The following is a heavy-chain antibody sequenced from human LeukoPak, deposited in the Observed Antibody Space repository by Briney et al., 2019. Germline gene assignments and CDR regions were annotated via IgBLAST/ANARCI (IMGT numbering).Heavy chain of an antibody. CDR2: IRYDGSNK. D-gene: IGHD1-26*01. J-gene: IGHJ3*02. Sequence: PGGSLRLSCAASGFTFSSYGMHWVRQAPGKGLEWVAFIRYDGSNKYYADSVKGRFTISRDNSKNTLYLQMNSLRAEDTAVYYCAKTLRELSGGAFGIWGQGTMVTVSS. CDR1: GFTFSSYG. V-gene: IGHV3-30*02. CDR3: AKTLRELSGGAFGI.